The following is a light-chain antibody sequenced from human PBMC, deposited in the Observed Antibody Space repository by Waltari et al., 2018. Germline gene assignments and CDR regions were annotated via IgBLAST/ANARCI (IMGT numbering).Light chain of an antibody. CDR2: GSS. Sequence: EVVLTQSPATLSLSPGEGATLSCRASQSVSAYLAWYQQKPGQAPRLLLHGSSTRATGVPDRFSGRGSGTDFSLTISSVEPEDFAVYYCQHTTDWPPAFTFGPGTRVDLK. J-gene: IGKJ3*01. CDR3: QHTTDWPPAFT. CDR1: QSVSAY. V-gene: IGKV3-11*01.